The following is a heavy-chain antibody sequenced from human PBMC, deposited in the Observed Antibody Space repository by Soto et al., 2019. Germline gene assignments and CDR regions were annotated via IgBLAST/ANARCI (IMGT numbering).Heavy chain of an antibody. D-gene: IGHD3-22*01. Sequence: QVQLVESGGGVVQPGRSLRLSCAASGFTFSSYGMHWVRQAPGKGLEWVAVIWYDGSNKYYADSVKGRFTISRDNSKNTLYLQMNSLRAEDTAVYYCARDRHDKGSYYGMDVWGQGTTVTVSS. CDR1: GFTFSSYG. CDR2: IWYDGSNK. J-gene: IGHJ6*02. V-gene: IGHV3-33*01. CDR3: ARDRHDKGSYYGMDV.